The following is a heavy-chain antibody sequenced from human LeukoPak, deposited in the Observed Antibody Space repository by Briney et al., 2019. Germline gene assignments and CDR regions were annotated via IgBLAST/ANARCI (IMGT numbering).Heavy chain of an antibody. D-gene: IGHD1-26*01. CDR2: INPNSGGT. CDR1: GYTFTGYY. V-gene: IGHV1-2*02. J-gene: IGHJ4*02. Sequence: ASVKVSCKASGYTFTGYYMHWVRHAPGQGLEWMGWINPNSGGTNYAKKFQGRVTMTRGTSIGTAYMELSRLRSDDTAVYYCARTSLGATSAFYFDYWGQGTLVTVSS. CDR3: ARTSLGATSAFYFDY.